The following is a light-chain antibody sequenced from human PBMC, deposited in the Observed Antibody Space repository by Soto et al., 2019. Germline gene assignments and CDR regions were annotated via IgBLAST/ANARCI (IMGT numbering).Light chain of an antibody. CDR2: DAS. J-gene: IGKJ4*01. CDR1: QDTSTY. Sequence: DIQMTQSPSTLSASVGDRVTITCRASQDTSTYLAWYQQKPGKAPKLLIYDASRLESDAPSRFSGSGSGTEVTLTISHLQPDDFATDYCQQYRSYPLTFGGGTKVEIK. CDR3: QQYRSYPLT. V-gene: IGKV1-5*01.